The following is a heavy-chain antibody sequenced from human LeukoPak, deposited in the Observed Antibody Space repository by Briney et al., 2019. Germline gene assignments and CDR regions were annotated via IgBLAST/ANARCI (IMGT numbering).Heavy chain of an antibody. V-gene: IGHV1-69*06. CDR1: GGTFSSYA. CDR3: ARDRTIDAFDP. CDR2: IIPIFGTA. J-gene: IGHJ5*02. Sequence: ASVKVSCKASGGTFSSYAISWVRQAPGQGLEWTGGIIPIFGTANYAQKFQGRVTITADKSTSTAYMELSSLRSEDTAVYYCARDRTIDAFDPWGQGTLVTVSS. D-gene: IGHD4/OR15-4a*01.